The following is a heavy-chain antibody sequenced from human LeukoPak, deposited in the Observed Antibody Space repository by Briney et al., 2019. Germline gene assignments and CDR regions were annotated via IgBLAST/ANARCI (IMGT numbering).Heavy chain of an antibody. CDR3: ASGSGSYRTPYYYMDV. J-gene: IGHJ6*03. CDR2: IYSGGST. D-gene: IGHD3-10*01. Sequence: PGGSLRLSCAASGFTVSSNYMSWVRQAPGKGLEWVSVIYSGGSTYYADSVKGRFTISRDNSKNTLYLQMNNLRAEDTAAYYCASGSGSYRTPYYYMDVWGKGTTVTVSS. V-gene: IGHV3-53*01. CDR1: GFTVSSNY.